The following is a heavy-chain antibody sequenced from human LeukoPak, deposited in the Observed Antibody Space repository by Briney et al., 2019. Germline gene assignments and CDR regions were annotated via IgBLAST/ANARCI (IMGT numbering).Heavy chain of an antibody. D-gene: IGHD3-22*01. CDR1: GGSISSYY. CDR3: ARSYDSSGYYQKTGFYNWFDP. V-gene: IGHV4-59*12. Sequence: SETLSLTCTVSGGSISSYYWSWIRQPPGKGLEWIGYIYYSGSTNYNPSLKSRVAISVDTSKNQFSLKLSSVTAADTAVYYCARSYDSSGYYQKTGFYNWFDPWGQGTLVTVSS. CDR2: IYYSGST. J-gene: IGHJ5*02.